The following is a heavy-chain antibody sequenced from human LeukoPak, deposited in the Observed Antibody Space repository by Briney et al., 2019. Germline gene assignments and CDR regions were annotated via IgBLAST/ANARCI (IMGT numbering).Heavy chain of an antibody. D-gene: IGHD2-2*02. CDR1: GGSISTGDYY. CDR2: IYYSGST. CDR3: ARWGPDGHCSGTYCYNYPFDY. J-gene: IGHJ4*02. V-gene: IGHV4-30-4*01. Sequence: SQTLSLTCTVSGGSISTGDYYWSWIRQPPGKGLEWIGYIYYSGSTYYNPSLKSRVTISADTSKNQFSLKLSSVTAADTAVYYCARWGPDGHCSGTYCYNYPFDYWGQGTLVTVSS.